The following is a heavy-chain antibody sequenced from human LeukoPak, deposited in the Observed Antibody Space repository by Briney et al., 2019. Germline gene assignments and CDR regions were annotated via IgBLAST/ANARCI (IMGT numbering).Heavy chain of an antibody. V-gene: IGHV4-4*07. CDR3: AIENAVVVAATPYYYYYMDV. D-gene: IGHD2-15*01. Sequence: PSETLSLTCTVSGGSISSYYWSWIRQPAGKGLEWIGRIYTSGSTNYNPSLKSRVTISVDKSKNQFSLKLSSVTAADTAVYYCAIENAVVVAATPYYYYYMDVWGKGTTVTVSS. CDR1: GGSISSYY. CDR2: IYTSGST. J-gene: IGHJ6*03.